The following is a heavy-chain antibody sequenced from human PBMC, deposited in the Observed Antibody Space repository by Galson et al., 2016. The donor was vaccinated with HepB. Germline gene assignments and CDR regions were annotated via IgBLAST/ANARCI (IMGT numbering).Heavy chain of an antibody. CDR1: GYTFSFYY. D-gene: IGHD5-12*01. Sequence: SVKVSCKASGYTFSFYYMHWVRQAPGQGLEWMGIINPTGGNFTSYAQKFQGRVTMTRDTSTSTVYMELSGLRPEDTAVYYCARGADSGYDLGDYWGQGTLVTVSS. V-gene: IGHV1-46*01. J-gene: IGHJ4*02. CDR2: INPTGGNFT. CDR3: ARGADSGYDLGDY.